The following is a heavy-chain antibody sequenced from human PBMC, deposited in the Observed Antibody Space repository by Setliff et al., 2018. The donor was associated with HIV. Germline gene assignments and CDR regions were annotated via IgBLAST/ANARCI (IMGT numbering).Heavy chain of an antibody. J-gene: IGHJ4*02. CDR1: GYSISSGYY. Sequence: PSETLSLTCDVSGYSISSGYYWGWIRQPPGKGLEWIGSIYHSGTTYYNPSLKSRVTISVDTSKIQFSLKLTSVTAADTSVYYCARHLESKLLSYWGQGTLVTVSS. V-gene: IGHV4-38-2*01. CDR3: ARHLESKLLSY. CDR2: IYHSGTT. D-gene: IGHD3-3*01.